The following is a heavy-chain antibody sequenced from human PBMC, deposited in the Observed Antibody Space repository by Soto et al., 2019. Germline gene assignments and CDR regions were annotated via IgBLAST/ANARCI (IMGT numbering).Heavy chain of an antibody. CDR2: IIPIFGTA. V-gene: IGHV1-69*01. CDR3: ASLNCSGGSCYYSDYYYGMDV. D-gene: IGHD2-15*01. Sequence: QVQLVQSGAEVKKPGSSVKVSCKASGGTFSSYAISWVRQAPGQGLEWMGGIIPIFGTANYAQKFQGRVTITADESTRTAYMELSSLRSEDTAVYYCASLNCSGGSCYYSDYYYGMDVWGQGTTVTVSS. CDR1: GGTFSSYA. J-gene: IGHJ6*02.